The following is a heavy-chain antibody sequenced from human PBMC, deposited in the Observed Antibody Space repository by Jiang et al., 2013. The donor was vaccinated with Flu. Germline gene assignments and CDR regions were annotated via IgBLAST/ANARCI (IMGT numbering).Heavy chain of an antibody. Sequence: SGFTFSSYWMSWVRQAPGKGLEWVANIKQDGREKYYVDSVKGRFTISRDNAKNSLYLQMNSLRAEDTAVYYCARDRGDGDYTDYWGQGTLVTVSS. D-gene: IGHD3-10*01. CDR2: IKQDGREK. V-gene: IGHV3-7*03. J-gene: IGHJ4*02. CDR1: GFTFSSYW. CDR3: ARDRGDGDYTDY.